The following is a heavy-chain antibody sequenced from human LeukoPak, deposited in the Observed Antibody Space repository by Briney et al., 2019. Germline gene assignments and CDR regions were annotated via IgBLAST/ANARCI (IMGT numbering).Heavy chain of an antibody. CDR2: ISAYNGNT. V-gene: IGHV1-18*01. CDR1: GYTFTSYG. D-gene: IGHD2-15*01. J-gene: IGHJ4*02. CDR3: ARAVVAATLYYFDY. Sequence: ASVKVSCKASGYTFTSYGISWVRQAPGQGLEWMGWISAYNGNTNYAQKLQGRVTMTTDTSTSTAYMELRSLRSDDTAVYYRARAVVAATLYYFDYWGQGTLVTVSS.